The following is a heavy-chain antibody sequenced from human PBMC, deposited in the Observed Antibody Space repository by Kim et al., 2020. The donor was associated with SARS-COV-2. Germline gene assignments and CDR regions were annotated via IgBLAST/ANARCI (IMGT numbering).Heavy chain of an antibody. V-gene: IGHV1-18*01. Sequence: ASVKVSCKASGYTFTSYGISWVRQAPGQGLEWMGWISAYNGNTNYAQKLQGRVTMTTDTSTSTAYMELRSLRSDDTAVYYCARELRYCSGGSCYRNFDYWGQGTLVTVSS. D-gene: IGHD2-15*01. CDR2: ISAYNGNT. CDR3: ARELRYCSGGSCYRNFDY. J-gene: IGHJ4*02. CDR1: GYTFTSYG.